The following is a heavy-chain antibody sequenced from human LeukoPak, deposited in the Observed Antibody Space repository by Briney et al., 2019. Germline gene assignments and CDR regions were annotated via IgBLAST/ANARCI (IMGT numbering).Heavy chain of an antibody. Sequence: SETLSLTCTVSGGSISSSSYYWGWIRQPPGKGLEWIGSIYYSGSTYYNPSLKSRVTISVDTSKNQFSLKLSSVTAADTAVYYCARHKGVYEYSGYDLGGWFDPWGQGTLVTVSP. CDR1: GGSISSSSYY. CDR2: IYYSGST. J-gene: IGHJ5*02. D-gene: IGHD5-12*01. CDR3: ARHKGVYEYSGYDLGGWFDP. V-gene: IGHV4-39*01.